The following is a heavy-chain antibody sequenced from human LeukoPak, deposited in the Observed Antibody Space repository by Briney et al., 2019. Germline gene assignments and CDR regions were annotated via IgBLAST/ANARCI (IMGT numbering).Heavy chain of an antibody. Sequence: GASVKVSCKASGYTFNGYYMFWVRQAPGQGLEWMGWINPNSSVTNYAPKFQGRVTMTRDTSISTAYMELSRLRSDDTAVYYCARDRDPSSPYDAFDIWGQGTMVTVPS. CDR1: GYTFNGYY. J-gene: IGHJ3*02. D-gene: IGHD3-10*01. CDR2: INPNSSVT. CDR3: ARDRDPSSPYDAFDI. V-gene: IGHV1-2*02.